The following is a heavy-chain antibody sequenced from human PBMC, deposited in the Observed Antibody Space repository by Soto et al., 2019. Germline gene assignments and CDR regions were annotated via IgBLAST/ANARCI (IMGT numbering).Heavy chain of an antibody. CDR3: ARDRDSSGFDY. J-gene: IGHJ4*02. CDR1: GFTFSSYS. V-gene: IGHV3-21*01. D-gene: IGHD3-22*01. CDR2: ISSSSYI. Sequence: GGSLRLSCAASGFTFSSYSMNWVRQAPGKGLEWVSSISSSSYIYYADSVKGRFTISRDNAKNSLYLQMNSLRAEDTAVYYCARDRDSSGFDYWGQGTLVTVS.